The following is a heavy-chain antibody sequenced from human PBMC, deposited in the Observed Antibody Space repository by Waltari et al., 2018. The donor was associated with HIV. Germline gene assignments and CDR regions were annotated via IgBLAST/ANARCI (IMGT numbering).Heavy chain of an antibody. CDR3: ARAVAGSNHFDL. V-gene: IGHV6-1*01. Sequence: QVQLQQSGPGLVRPSQTLSVTCAISGDSVLTNTATWNWIRQSPSRGLQWLGRTYYRSKWFTDYAVSVKGRMTINPDTSKNQYSLQLNSVSREDTAIYYCARAVAGSNHFDLWGRGTLLTVSS. J-gene: IGHJ2*01. CDR2: TYYRSKWFT. CDR1: GDSVLTNTAT. D-gene: IGHD6-19*01.